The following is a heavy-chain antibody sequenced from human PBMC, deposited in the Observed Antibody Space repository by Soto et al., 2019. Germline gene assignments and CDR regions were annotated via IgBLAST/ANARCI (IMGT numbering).Heavy chain of an antibody. V-gene: IGHV3-21*06. CDR1: GFTFTSYI. CDR2: ISSTTNYI. Sequence: PGESLRLSCSASGFTFTSYIMNWVRQAPGKGLEWVSSISSTTNYIYYGDSMKGRFTISRDNAKNSLYLEMNSLRAEDTAVYYCARESEDLTSNFDYWGQGTLVTVPS. CDR3: ARESEDLTSNFDY. J-gene: IGHJ4*02.